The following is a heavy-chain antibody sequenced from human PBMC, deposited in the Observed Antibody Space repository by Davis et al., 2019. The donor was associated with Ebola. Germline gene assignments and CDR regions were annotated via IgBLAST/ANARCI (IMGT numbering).Heavy chain of an antibody. D-gene: IGHD3-10*01. V-gene: IGHV4-34*01. CDR2: INHSGST. Sequence: MPSETLSLTCAVYGGSFSGYYWSWIRQPPGKGLEWIGEINHSGSTNYNPSLKSRVTISVDKSKNQFSLKLSSVTAADTAVYYCARVLTTMVRGVINFYDYGMDVWGQGTTVTVSS. CDR1: GGSFSGYY. CDR3: ARVLTTMVRGVINFYDYGMDV. J-gene: IGHJ6*02.